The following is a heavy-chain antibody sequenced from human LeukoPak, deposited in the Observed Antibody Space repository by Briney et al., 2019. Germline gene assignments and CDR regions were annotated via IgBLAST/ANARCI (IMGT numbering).Heavy chain of an antibody. CDR3: ARLGYYGSGSYFYFDY. Sequence: GESLKISCKGSGYSFTSYWIGWVRQMPGKGLEWMGIIHPGDSDTRYSPSFQGQVTISADKSISTAYLQWSSLKASDTAMYYCARLGYYGSGSYFYFDYWGQGTLVTVSS. CDR2: IHPGDSDT. V-gene: IGHV5-51*01. J-gene: IGHJ4*02. CDR1: GYSFTSYW. D-gene: IGHD3-10*01.